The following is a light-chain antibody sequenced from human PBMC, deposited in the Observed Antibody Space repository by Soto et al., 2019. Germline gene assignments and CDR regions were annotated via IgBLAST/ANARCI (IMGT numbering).Light chain of an antibody. CDR1: QSVSSN. CDR2: GAS. J-gene: IGKJ5*01. V-gene: IGKV3-15*01. CDR3: QQYNNWPPIT. Sequence: EIVMTQSPATLSVSPGERATLSFRASQSVSSNLAWYQQNTGQAPRLLIYGASTRATGIPARFSGSGSGTEFTLTISSLQSEDFAVYYCQQYNNWPPITFGQGTRLEIK.